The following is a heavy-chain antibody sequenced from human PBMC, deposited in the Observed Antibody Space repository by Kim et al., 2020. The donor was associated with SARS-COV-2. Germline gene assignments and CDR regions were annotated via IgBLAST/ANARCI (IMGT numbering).Heavy chain of an antibody. CDR3: ARGLLFDY. D-gene: IGHD2-21*01. V-gene: IGHV4-34*01. J-gene: IGHJ4*02. Sequence: SETLSLTCAVYGGSFSGYYWSWIRQPPGKGLEWIGEINHSGSTNYNPSLKSRVTISVDTSKNQFSLKLSSVTAADTAVYYCARGLLFDYWGQGTLVTVSS. CDR2: INHSGST. CDR1: GGSFSGYY.